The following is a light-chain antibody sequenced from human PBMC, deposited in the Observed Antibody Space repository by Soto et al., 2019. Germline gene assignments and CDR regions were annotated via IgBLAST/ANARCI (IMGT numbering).Light chain of an antibody. CDR2: GAS. J-gene: IGKJ1*01. Sequence: ERVSTQSPPSLFASPGERGTLSCRASQSVSSNLAWYQHKPGQAPRLLIYGASTRATGIPARFSGSGSGTDFTLTISSLQSEDFAVYYCQQRTDRPPWTFGQGTKVEI. V-gene: IGKV3-15*01. CDR3: QQRTDRPPWT. CDR1: QSVSSN.